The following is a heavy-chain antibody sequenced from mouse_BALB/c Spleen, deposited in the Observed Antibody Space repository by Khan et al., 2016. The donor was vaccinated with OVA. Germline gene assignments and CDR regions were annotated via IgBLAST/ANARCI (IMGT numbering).Heavy chain of an antibody. J-gene: IGHJ2*01. CDR3: ARGDGYYVYFDY. D-gene: IGHD2-3*01. CDR2: IYPGSDNA. Sequence: QVQLQQSGPELVKPGASVKMSCKASGYTFNYYVITWVKQRTGQGLEWIGEIYPGSDNAYYNERFKGKATLTADKSSNTTHMQLSSLTSEDSAVYFCARGDGYYVYFDYWGQGTTLTVSS. V-gene: IGHV1-81*01. CDR1: GYTFNYYV.